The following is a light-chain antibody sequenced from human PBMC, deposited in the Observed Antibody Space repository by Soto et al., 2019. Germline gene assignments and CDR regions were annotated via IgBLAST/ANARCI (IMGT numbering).Light chain of an antibody. CDR2: AAS. J-gene: IGKJ1*01. CDR3: LQHDTYPRT. V-gene: IGKV1-17*03. CDR1: QAISNY. Sequence: DLQMTQSPSAMSASIGDRVTITCRASQAISNYLAWFQQKPGQVPKRLIYAASILQGGVPSRFSGSGSGTEFTLTISGLQPEDFATYYCLQHDTYPRTFGQGTKVEIK.